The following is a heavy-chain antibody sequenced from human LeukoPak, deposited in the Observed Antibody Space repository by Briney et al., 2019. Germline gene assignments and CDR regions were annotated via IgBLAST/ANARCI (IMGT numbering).Heavy chain of an antibody. J-gene: IGHJ4*02. CDR3: ATERLGIFEF. Sequence: PGGSLRLSCAVFGFTFSNYGMHWVRQAPGKGPEWVSSISPGSSYKFCADSVEGRFTISRDDAKNSVYLQMNNLRVDDTAVYYCATERLGIFEFWGQGSLVSVSS. CDR1: GFTFSNYG. CDR2: ISPGSSYK. D-gene: IGHD3-3*01. V-gene: IGHV3-21*04.